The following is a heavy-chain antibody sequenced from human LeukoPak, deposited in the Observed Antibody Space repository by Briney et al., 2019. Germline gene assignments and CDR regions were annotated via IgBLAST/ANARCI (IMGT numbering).Heavy chain of an antibody. CDR2: ISSSSSYI. CDR1: GFTFGSYS. D-gene: IGHD3-10*01. J-gene: IGHJ4*02. V-gene: IGHV3-21*01. CDR3: SGGVYYYGAV. Sequence: GGSLRLSCAASGFTFGSYSMNWVRQDPGKGLEWVPSISSSSSYIYYADSVKGRFTISRANAKNSLFMQMNSLSNEGTAVTYCSGGVYYYGAVWGQGTLVTVSS.